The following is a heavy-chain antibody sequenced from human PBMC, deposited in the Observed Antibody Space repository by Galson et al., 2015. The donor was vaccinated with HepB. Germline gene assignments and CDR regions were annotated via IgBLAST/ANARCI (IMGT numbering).Heavy chain of an antibody. CDR1: GFTFSTYA. D-gene: IGHD2-8*01. CDR3: AKDSPGVAGVWYNWFDP. Sequence: SLRLSCAASGFTFSTYAMSWVCQRPGRGLEWHSRISGSGGSTYYADSVKGRVTISRANSKSPLYLPMNSLRAEDTAIYYCAKDSPGVAGVWYNWFDPWGQGTLVTVSS. V-gene: IGHV3-23*01. J-gene: IGHJ5*02. CDR2: ISGSGGST.